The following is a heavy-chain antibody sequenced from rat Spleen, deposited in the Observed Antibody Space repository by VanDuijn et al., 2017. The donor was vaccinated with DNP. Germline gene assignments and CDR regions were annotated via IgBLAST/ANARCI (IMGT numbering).Heavy chain of an antibody. J-gene: IGHJ4*01. D-gene: IGHD4-3*01. V-gene: IGHV2-41*01. CDR3: ARDRGTVATGAMDA. Sequence: QVQLKESGPGLVQPSQTLSLTCTVAGFSLTSYNVHWVRQFPGKELEWMGVIWNTGGTQYNSALKSRLSISKDTSKSQVLLKVNSLQSEDTATYYCARDRGTVATGAMDAWGQGTSVTVSS. CDR1: GFSLTSYN. CDR2: IWNTGGT.